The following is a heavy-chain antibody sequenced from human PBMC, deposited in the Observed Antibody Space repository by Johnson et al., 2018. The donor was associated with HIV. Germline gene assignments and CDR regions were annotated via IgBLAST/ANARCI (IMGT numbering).Heavy chain of an antibody. CDR2: IGTAGDT. V-gene: IGHV3-13*01. CDR1: GFTFSSYD. Sequence: VQLVESGGDVVQPGRSLRLSCAASGFTFSSYDMHWVRQATGKGLEWVSTIGTAGDTYYPGSVKGRFTVSREDAKNSLYLQMNSLRAGDTALYYCARAVCRGGRCYSHDAFDIWGQGTMVTVSS. D-gene: IGHD2-15*01. J-gene: IGHJ3*02. CDR3: ARAVCRGGRCYSHDAFDI.